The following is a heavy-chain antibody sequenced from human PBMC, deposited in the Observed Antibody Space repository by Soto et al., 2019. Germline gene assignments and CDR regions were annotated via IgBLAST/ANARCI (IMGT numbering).Heavy chain of an antibody. Sequence: PGESLKISCKGSGYSFTSYWISWVRQMPGKGLEWMGRIDPSDSYTNYSPSFQGHVTISADKSISTAYLQWSSLKASDTAMYYCARGYCISTSCYSGYYYYYGMDVWGQGTTVTVSS. CDR1: GYSFTSYW. J-gene: IGHJ6*02. CDR2: IDPSDSYT. CDR3: ARGYCISTSCYSGYYYYYGMDV. D-gene: IGHD2-2*02. V-gene: IGHV5-10-1*01.